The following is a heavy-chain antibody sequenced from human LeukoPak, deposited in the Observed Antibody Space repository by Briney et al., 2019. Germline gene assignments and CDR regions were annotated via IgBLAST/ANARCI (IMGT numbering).Heavy chain of an antibody. CDR2: MNPNSGGT. V-gene: IGHV1-2*02. CDR3: ARVKSHDYGDYRPLDY. D-gene: IGHD4-17*01. CDR1: GYTFTDYY. J-gene: IGHJ4*02. Sequence: AASVKVSCKASGYTFTDYYIHWVRQAPGQGLEWMAWMNPNSGGTSYAQKFQGRVTMTRDTSISTAYMELSRLRSDDTAVYYCARVKSHDYGDYRPLDYWGQGTLVTVSS.